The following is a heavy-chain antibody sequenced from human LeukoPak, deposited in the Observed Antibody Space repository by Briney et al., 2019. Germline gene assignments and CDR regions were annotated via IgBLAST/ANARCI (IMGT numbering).Heavy chain of an antibody. CDR1: GFTFSTYG. V-gene: IGHV3-30*04. Sequence: GGSLRLSCAASGFTFSTYGLHWVRQAPGKGLEWVAIISYDGRNEYYADSVKGRFTISRDNSKNTVYLQMDSLRAEDMALYYCARDRARYSSSWYFDYWGQGTLVAVSS. D-gene: IGHD6-13*01. CDR2: ISYDGRNE. CDR3: ARDRARYSSSWYFDY. J-gene: IGHJ4*02.